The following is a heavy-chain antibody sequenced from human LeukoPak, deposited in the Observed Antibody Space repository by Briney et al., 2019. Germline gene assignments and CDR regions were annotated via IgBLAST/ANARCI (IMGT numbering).Heavy chain of an antibody. J-gene: IGHJ4*02. CDR2: ISSSSSYI. CDR3: ARDQDWAFDY. Sequence: SGGSLRLSCAASGFTFSSYSMNWVRQAPGKGLEWVSFISSSSSYIYYAVSVKGRFTISRDNAKDTLYLQMNSLRVEDTAVYYCARDQDWAFDYWGQGILVTVSS. CDR1: GFTFSSYS. D-gene: IGHD3/OR15-3a*01. V-gene: IGHV3-21*01.